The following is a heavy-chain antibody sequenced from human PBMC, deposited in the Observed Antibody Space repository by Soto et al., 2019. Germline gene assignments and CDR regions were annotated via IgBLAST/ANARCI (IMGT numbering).Heavy chain of an antibody. J-gene: IGHJ6*03. CDR1: GFTFSSYA. D-gene: IGHD1-26*01. CDR3: AKDPTSRVYYYSYYMDV. Sequence: EVELLESGGGLVQPGGSLRLSCAASGFTFSSYAMSWVRQGPGKGLEWVSSVSGSGDSTYYADSVKGRFTVSRDNSKNTLYLQMNSLRAEDTAVYYCAKDPTSRVYYYSYYMDVWGKGTRVTVSS. CDR2: VSGSGDST. V-gene: IGHV3-23*01.